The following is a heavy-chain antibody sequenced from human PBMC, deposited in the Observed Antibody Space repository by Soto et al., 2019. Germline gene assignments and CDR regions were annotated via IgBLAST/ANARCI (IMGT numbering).Heavy chain of an antibody. CDR2: IKQDGSEK. CDR3: ARDQLPIAVAGTIWPSDAFDI. Sequence: GGSLRLSCAASGFTFSSYWMSWVRQAPGKGLEWVANIKQDGSEKYYVDSVKGRFTISRDNAKNSLFLQMNSLRAEDTAVYYCARDQLPIAVAGTIWPSDAFDIWGQGTMVTVSS. CDR1: GFTFSSYW. D-gene: IGHD6-19*01. J-gene: IGHJ3*02. V-gene: IGHV3-7*05.